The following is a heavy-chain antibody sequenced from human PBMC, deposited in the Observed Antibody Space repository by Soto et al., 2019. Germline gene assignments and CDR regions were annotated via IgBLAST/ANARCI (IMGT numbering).Heavy chain of an antibody. CDR3: TREGNGYKYYFDY. CDR1: GFIFNGYG. Sequence: QVQLVESEGGVVQPGRSLRLSCAASGFIFNGYGLHWVRQAPGKGLEWVAMISYDGSSKYYADSVKGRFTISRDNSKNTMYLQMNSLRPEDTAVYYCTREGNGYKYYFDYWGQGTLVTVSS. V-gene: IGHV3-30-3*01. J-gene: IGHJ4*02. D-gene: IGHD5-12*01. CDR2: ISYDGSSK.